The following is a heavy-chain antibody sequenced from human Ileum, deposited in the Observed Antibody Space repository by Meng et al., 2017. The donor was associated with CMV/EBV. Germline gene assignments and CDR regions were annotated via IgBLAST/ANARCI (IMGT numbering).Heavy chain of an antibody. V-gene: IGHV3-23*01. Sequence: GGSLRLSCATSGFSFSRYVMHWVRQAPGRGLEWVAGIAPSGATTYYSDSVKGRFTVSRDNAKNTLYLQMNSLRVEDTAVYYCARVSVGGRGAFDIWGQGTMVTVSS. CDR2: IAPSGATT. CDR1: GFSFSRYV. CDR3: ARVSVGGRGAFDI. J-gene: IGHJ3*02. D-gene: IGHD6-25*01.